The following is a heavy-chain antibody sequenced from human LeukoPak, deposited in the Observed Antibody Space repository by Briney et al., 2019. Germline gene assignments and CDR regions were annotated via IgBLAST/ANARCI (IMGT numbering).Heavy chain of an antibody. CDR2: TDSGGST. V-gene: IGHV3-53*01. CDR3: ARLGDYSNKD. D-gene: IGHD4-11*01. Sequence: GGSLRLSCAASGFTVSSNYMSWVRQAPGKGLEWVSVTDSGGSTSYADSVKGRFTISRDTSKNTLYLQMNGLRAEDTAVYYCARLGDYSNKDWGQGTLVTVSS. CDR1: GFTVSSNY. J-gene: IGHJ4*02.